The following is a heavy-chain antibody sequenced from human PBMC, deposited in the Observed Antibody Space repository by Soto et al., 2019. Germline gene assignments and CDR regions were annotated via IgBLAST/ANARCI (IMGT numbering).Heavy chain of an antibody. CDR3: VWSCTGGSCSDY. CDR2: FSVYNGNT. Sequence: QVRLVQSGAELKKPGASVKVSCKASGNPFISYAISWVRQAPGQGLEWMGRFSVYNGNTIYAQKFHDRLTVTTDTSTTTAYMELWSLTSDDTAVYYCVWSCTGGSCSDYWGQGTLVTVSS. J-gene: IGHJ4*02. D-gene: IGHD2-15*01. CDR1: GNPFISYA. V-gene: IGHV1-18*04.